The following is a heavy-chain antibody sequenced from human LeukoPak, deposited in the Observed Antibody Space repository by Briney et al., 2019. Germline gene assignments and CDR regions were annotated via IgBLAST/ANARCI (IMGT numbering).Heavy chain of an antibody. D-gene: IGHD6-13*01. CDR2: INANTGNP. Sequence: ASVKVSCKASGYTFTSYAMNWVRQAPGQGLEWMGWINANTGNPTYAQGFAGRFVFSLDTSVSTAYLQISSLKAEDTAVYYCARPSRIAAADYWGQGTLVTVSS. CDR3: ARPSRIAAADY. J-gene: IGHJ4*02. V-gene: IGHV7-4-1*02. CDR1: GYTFTSYA.